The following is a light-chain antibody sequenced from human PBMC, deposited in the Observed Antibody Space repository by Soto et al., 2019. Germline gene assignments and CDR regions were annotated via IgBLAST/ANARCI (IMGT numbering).Light chain of an antibody. CDR2: DTS. CDR1: RSVSRY. J-gene: IGKJ3*01. Sequence: EIVLTQSPATLSLSPGDRATLSCRASRSVSRYLAWYQQKSGQAPRLLIYDTSNRATGIPARFSGSGSGTDFTLTISSLEPEDFAVYYCQQRSNWPHIFTFGPETKVDIK. CDR3: QQRSNWPHIFT. V-gene: IGKV3-11*01.